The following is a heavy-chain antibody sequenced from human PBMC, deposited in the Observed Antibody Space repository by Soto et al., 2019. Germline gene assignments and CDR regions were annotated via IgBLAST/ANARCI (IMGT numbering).Heavy chain of an antibody. CDR3: ARSGYSYGPFDY. V-gene: IGHV3-53*01. CDR2: IYFAGST. J-gene: IGHJ4*02. D-gene: IGHD5-18*01. Sequence: WGTLTLTCAASGVTVCSTYMSWVRQAPGKGLEWVSDIYFAGSTYYAASVKGRFTISRDNSKNTLYLQMNSLRAEDTAVYSCARSGYSYGPFDYWGQGTLVPVSS. CDR1: GVTVCSTY.